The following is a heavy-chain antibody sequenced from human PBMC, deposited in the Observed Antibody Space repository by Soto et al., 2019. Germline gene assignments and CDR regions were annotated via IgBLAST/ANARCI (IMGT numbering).Heavy chain of an antibody. V-gene: IGHV3-30*03. CDR3: TGEVASGY. CDR1: GFTFSYSG. Sequence: VQLVESGGGVVQPGRSLRLSCAASGFTFSYSGMHWVRQAPGKGLEWVAVISFDGSTKYYAGSVKGRFTISRDNSKNTRYLEMNSLRADDTAVYYCTGEVASGYWGQGTLVTVSS. J-gene: IGHJ4*02. CDR2: ISFDGSTK. D-gene: IGHD2-8*02.